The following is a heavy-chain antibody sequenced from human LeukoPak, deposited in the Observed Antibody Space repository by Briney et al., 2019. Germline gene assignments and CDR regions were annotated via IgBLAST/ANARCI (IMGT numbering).Heavy chain of an antibody. J-gene: IGHJ4*02. CDR3: ARGGGLRAYYFDY. V-gene: IGHV3-30*04. D-gene: IGHD5-24*01. CDR2: ISYDGSNK. CDR1: GFTFSSYA. Sequence: GGSLRLSCAASGFTFSSYAMHWVRQAPGKGLEWVAVISYDGSNKYYADSVKGRFTISRDNSKNTLYLQMNSLRAEDRAVYYCARGGGLRAYYFDYWGQGTLVTVSS.